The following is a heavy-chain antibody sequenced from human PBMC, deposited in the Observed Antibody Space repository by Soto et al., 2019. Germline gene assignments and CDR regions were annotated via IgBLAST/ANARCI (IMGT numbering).Heavy chain of an antibody. CDR2: INHSGST. Sequence: SETLSLTCAVYGGSFSGYYWSWIRQPPGKGLEWIGEINHSGSTNYNPSLKSRVTISVDTSKNQFSLKLSSVTAADTAVYYCAGGGELLSIPFDYWGQGTLVTVSS. V-gene: IGHV4-34*01. CDR1: GGSFSGYY. CDR3: AGGGELLSIPFDY. J-gene: IGHJ4*02. D-gene: IGHD1-26*01.